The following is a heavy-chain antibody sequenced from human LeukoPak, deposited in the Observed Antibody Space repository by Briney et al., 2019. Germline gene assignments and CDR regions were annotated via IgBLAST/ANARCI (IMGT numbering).Heavy chain of an antibody. CDR3: ARDVNYYYGSGSPLDY. J-gene: IGHJ4*02. V-gene: IGHV1-2*02. D-gene: IGHD3-10*01. Sequence: ASVKVSCKASGYTFTGYYMHWVRQAPGQGLEWMGWINHNCGCTHYAQRLKGRVTIPRDTSISTAYMELSRLRSDDTAMYYCARDVNYYYGSGSPLDYWGQGTLVTVSS. CDR1: GYTFTGYY. CDR2: INHNCGCT.